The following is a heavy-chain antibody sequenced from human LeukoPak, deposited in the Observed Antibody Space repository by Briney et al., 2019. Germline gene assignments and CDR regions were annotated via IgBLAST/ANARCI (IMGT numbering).Heavy chain of an antibody. CDR2: IYYSGNT. J-gene: IGHJ3*02. V-gene: IGHV4-59*08. CDR1: GGSVSGDH. Sequence: SETLSLTCTVSGGSVSGDHWNWIRQPPGKGLEWIGYIYYSGNTNYNPSLKSRVTISVDTSKNQFSLKLNSVTAADTAVYYCARRNDFGIWGQGTMVTVSS. CDR3: ARRNDFGI.